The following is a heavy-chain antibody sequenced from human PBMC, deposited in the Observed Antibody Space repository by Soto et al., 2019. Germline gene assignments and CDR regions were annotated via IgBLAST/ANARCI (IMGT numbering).Heavy chain of an antibody. Sequence: GGSLRLSCAASGFTFSNAWMNWVRQAPGKGPEWVGRIKSKTDGGTTDYAAPVKGRFTISRDDSKNTLYLQMNSLKTEDTAVYYCTTFGSPVLDYYYGMDVWGQGTTVTVSS. J-gene: IGHJ6*02. CDR2: IKSKTDGGTT. CDR3: TTFGSPVLDYYYGMDV. D-gene: IGHD3-10*01. CDR1: GFTFSNAW. V-gene: IGHV3-15*07.